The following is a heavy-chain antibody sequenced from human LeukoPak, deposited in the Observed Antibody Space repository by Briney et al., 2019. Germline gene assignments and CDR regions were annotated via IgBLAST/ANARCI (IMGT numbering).Heavy chain of an antibody. CDR3: AFAPGYSYGLDKSFDY. V-gene: IGHV5-51*01. CDR1: GYSFTSYW. Sequence: GESLKISCKGSGYSFTSYWIDWVRQMPGKGLEWMGIIYPGDSDTRYNPSFQGQVTISADQSINTAYLQWSSLKASDTAMYYCAFAPGYSYGLDKSFDYWGQGTLVTVSS. CDR2: IYPGDSDT. J-gene: IGHJ4*02. D-gene: IGHD5-18*01.